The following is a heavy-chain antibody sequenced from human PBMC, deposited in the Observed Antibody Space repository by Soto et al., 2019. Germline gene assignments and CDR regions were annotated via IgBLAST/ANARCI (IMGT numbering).Heavy chain of an antibody. J-gene: IGHJ4*02. V-gene: IGHV3-30-3*01. CDR1: GFTFSRYA. D-gene: IGHD3-22*01. CDR2: ISYDGSNK. Sequence: SLRLSCAASGFTFSRYAMHWFRQAPVNGLEWVAFISYDGSNKYYADSVKGRFTISRDNSKNTLYLQMNSLRAEDTAVYYCARDPVGVRHIDYYDSSGYLDYWGQGTLVTVSS. CDR3: ARDPVGVRHIDYYDSSGYLDY.